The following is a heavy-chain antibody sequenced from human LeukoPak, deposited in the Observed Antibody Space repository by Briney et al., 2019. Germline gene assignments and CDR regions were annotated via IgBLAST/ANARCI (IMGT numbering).Heavy chain of an antibody. CDR1: GYTFTGYY. V-gene: IGHV1-2*02. CDR3: ARDSGYDSPPYYYYYMDV. J-gene: IGHJ6*03. CDR2: INPNSGGT. D-gene: IGHD5-12*01. Sequence: GASVKVSCKASGYTFTGYYMHWVRQAPGQGLEWMGWINPNSGGTNYAQKFQGRVTMTRDTSISTAYMELSRLRSDDTAVYYCARDSGYDSPPYYYYYMDVWGKGTTVTVSS.